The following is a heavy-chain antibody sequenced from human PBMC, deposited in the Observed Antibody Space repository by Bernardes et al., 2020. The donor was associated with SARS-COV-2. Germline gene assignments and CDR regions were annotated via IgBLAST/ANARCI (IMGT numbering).Heavy chain of an antibody. D-gene: IGHD4-17*01. J-gene: IGHJ3*02. Sequence: ASMKVSCKASGYTFTTYDINWVRQATGQGLEWMGWMNPHSGNTGYEQKFQGRVTMNRNTSISTAYMELSSLRSEDTAVYYCARQGDYGDAFDIWGQGTMVPVS. V-gene: IGHV1-8*01. CDR1: GYTFTTYD. CDR2: MNPHSGNT. CDR3: ARQGDYGDAFDI.